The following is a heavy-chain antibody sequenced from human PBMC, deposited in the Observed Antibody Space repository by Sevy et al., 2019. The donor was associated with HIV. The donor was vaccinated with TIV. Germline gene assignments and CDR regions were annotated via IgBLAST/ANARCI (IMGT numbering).Heavy chain of an antibody. Sequence: GGSLRLSCAASGFTFSSHWMQWVRQAPGKGLVWVSRLNYDGSYTNYADSVKGRFTISRDNAKSTLYLQMNSLRAEDTALYYFARSKVGVGDAFDIWGQGTMVTVSS. D-gene: IGHD3-16*01. V-gene: IGHV3-74*01. CDR3: ARSKVGVGDAFDI. CDR1: GFTFSSHW. CDR2: LNYDGSYT. J-gene: IGHJ3*02.